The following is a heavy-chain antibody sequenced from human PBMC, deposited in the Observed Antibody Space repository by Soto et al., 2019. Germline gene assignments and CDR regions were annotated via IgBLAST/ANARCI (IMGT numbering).Heavy chain of an antibody. D-gene: IGHD4-17*01. CDR2: IWYDGSNK. Sequence: GGSLRLSCAASGFTFSSYGMHWVRQAPGKGLEWVAVIWYDGSNKYYADSVKGRFTISRDNSKNTLYLQMNSLRAEDTAVYYCAREDYGDSYYYYYGMDVWGQGTTVTVSS. CDR3: AREDYGDSYYYYYGMDV. CDR1: GFTFSSYG. J-gene: IGHJ6*02. V-gene: IGHV3-33*01.